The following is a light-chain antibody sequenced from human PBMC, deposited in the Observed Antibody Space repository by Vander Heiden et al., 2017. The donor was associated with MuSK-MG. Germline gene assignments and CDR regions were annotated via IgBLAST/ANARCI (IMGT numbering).Light chain of an antibody. CDR3: QQDDSSPNT. Sequence: DIVLTQSPDSLAVSLGERATINCKSSQSVLYSSNNNNYLAWYQQKPGQPPRLLIYWASTRESGVPDRFSGSGSGTDFTLTISSLQAEDVAVYYCQQDDSSPNTFGQGTKMEIK. CDR2: WAS. J-gene: IGKJ2*01. CDR1: QSVLYSSNNNNY. V-gene: IGKV4-1*01.